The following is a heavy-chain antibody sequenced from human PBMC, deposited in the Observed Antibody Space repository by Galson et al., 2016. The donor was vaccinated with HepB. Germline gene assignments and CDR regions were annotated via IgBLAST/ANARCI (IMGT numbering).Heavy chain of an antibody. CDR3: ARAELYYYDSSGYYYVPDAFDI. CDR1: GYSISSGYY. J-gene: IGHJ3*02. Sequence: ETLSLTCGVSGYSISSGYYWGWIRQPPGKGLEWIGSTYHSGSTYYNPSLKSRVTISVDKSKNQFSLKLSSVTAADTAVYYCARAELYYYDSSGYYYVPDAFDIWGQGTMVTVSS. D-gene: IGHD3-22*01. V-gene: IGHV4-38-2*01. CDR2: TYHSGST.